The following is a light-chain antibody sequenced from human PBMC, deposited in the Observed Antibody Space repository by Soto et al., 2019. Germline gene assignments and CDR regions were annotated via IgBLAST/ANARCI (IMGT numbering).Light chain of an antibody. CDR2: WAS. Sequence: DIVITQPPDSLPVSPRESCTINCYSGQSGLSNSNNKNSIAWYQQKPGQPPRLLIYWASNRESGVPHRFSGSGSGTDFTLTISRLQAEDVAVYFCYQHEQTPPWKCGRGNKVDIK. CDR3: YQHEQTPPWK. V-gene: IGKV4-1*01. J-gene: IGKJ1*01. CDR1: QSGLSNSNNKNS.